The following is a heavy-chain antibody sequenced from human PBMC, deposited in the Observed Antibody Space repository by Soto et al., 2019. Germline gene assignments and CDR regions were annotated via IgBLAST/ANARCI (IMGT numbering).Heavy chain of an antibody. CDR3: ATALGCRSTSCTLDY. J-gene: IGHJ4*02. CDR1: GGTFGSYA. D-gene: IGHD2-2*01. CDR2: IIPVSGAA. V-gene: IGHV1-69*13. Sequence: VKVSCKASGGTFGSYAFSWVRQAPGQGLEWMGGIIPVSGAAHYAQKFQGRVTITADESTSTAYMELGSLSSQDTAVYYCATALGCRSTSCTLDYWGQGTRVT.